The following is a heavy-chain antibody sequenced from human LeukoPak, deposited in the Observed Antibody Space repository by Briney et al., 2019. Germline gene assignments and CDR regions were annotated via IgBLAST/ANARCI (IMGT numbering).Heavy chain of an antibody. CDR1: GYTFTGYD. V-gene: IGHV1-8*01. Sequence: ASVKVSCKASGYTFTGYDINWVRQATGQGLEWMGWMNPNSGNTGYAQKFQGRVTMTRNTSISTAYMELSSLRSEDTAVYYCARGLAGSSWYFFDYWGQGTLVTVFS. CDR2: MNPNSGNT. J-gene: IGHJ4*02. D-gene: IGHD6-13*01. CDR3: ARGLAGSSWYFFDY.